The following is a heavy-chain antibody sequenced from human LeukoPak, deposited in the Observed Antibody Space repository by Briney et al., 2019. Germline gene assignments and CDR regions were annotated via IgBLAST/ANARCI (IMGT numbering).Heavy chain of an antibody. CDR3: ATDLGAVAGPENWFDP. CDR2: MNPNSGNT. CDR1: GYTFTSYD. Sequence: ASVKVSCKASGYTFTSYDINWVRQATGQGLEWMGWMNPNSGNTGYAQKFQGRVTITADTSTDTAYMELSSLRSEDTAVYYCATDLGAVAGPENWFDPWGQGTLVTVSS. D-gene: IGHD6-19*01. V-gene: IGHV1-8*02. J-gene: IGHJ5*02.